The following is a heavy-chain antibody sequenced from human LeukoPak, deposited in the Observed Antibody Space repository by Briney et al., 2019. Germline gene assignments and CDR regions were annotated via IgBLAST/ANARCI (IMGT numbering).Heavy chain of an antibody. V-gene: IGHV4-4*07. CDR2: IYTSGST. J-gene: IGHJ5*02. CDR3: ARDDYDFWSGRRENWFDP. Sequence: SETLSLTCTVSGGSIGSYYWSWIRQPAGKGLEWIGRIYTSGSTNYNPSLKSRVTMSVDTSKNQFSLKLSSVTAADTAVYYCARDDYDFWSGRRENWFDPWGQGTLVTVSS. CDR1: GGSIGSYY. D-gene: IGHD3-3*01.